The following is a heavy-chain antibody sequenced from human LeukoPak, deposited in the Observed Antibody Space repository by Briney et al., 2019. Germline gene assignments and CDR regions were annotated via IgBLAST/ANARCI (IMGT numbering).Heavy chain of an antibody. Sequence: GGSLRLSCAVSGFAFGSEAMSWVRQSPARGLEWVASISPGGGTTYYANSVKGRFTISRDNSKNTVYLQMNSPRAEDTAVYYCARVPYGNYHYYYMDVWGKGTTVTVSS. J-gene: IGHJ6*03. D-gene: IGHD3-10*01. V-gene: IGHV3-23*01. CDR2: ISPGGGTT. CDR1: GFAFGSEA. CDR3: ARVPYGNYHYYYMDV.